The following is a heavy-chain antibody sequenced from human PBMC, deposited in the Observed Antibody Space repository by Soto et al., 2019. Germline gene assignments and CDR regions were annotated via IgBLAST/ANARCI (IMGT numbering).Heavy chain of an antibody. CDR2: IYYSGST. Sequence: QLQLQESGPGLVKPSETLSLTCTVSGGSISSSSYYWGWIRQPPGKGLEWIGSIYYSGSTYYNPSLKSRVTISVDTSKNQFSLKLSSVTAADTAVYYCARHKSLPVAGTLLDYWGQGTLVTVSS. V-gene: IGHV4-39*01. J-gene: IGHJ4*02. D-gene: IGHD6-19*01. CDR3: ARHKSLPVAGTLLDY. CDR1: GGSISSSSYY.